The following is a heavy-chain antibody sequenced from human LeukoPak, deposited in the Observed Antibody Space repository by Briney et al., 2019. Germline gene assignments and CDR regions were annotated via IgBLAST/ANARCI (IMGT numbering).Heavy chain of an antibody. CDR1: GFTFSSYG. CDR2: ISGSGGST. CDR3: AIHSSSGYYKREYFQH. Sequence: PGGSLRLSCAASGFTFSSYGMHWVRQAPGKGLEWVSAISGSGGSTYYADSVKGRFTISRDNSKNTLYLQMNSLRAEDTAVYYCAIHSSSGYYKREYFQHWGQGTLVTVSS. D-gene: IGHD3-22*01. V-gene: IGHV3-23*01. J-gene: IGHJ1*01.